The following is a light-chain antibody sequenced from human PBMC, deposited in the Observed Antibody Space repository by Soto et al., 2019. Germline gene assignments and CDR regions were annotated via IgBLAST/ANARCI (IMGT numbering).Light chain of an antibody. J-gene: IGKJ1*01. CDR1: QSLLYSDDGNTY. V-gene: IGKV2-40*01. CDR3: MQRLEFPWT. CDR2: TVS. Sequence: DLVMTQTPLSLPVTPGEPASISCRSSQSLLYSDDGNTYLDWFLQKPGQSPQLLIYTVSYRASGVPDRFSGSGSGTDFTLKISRVEAEDVGVYYCMQRLEFPWTFGQGTKVEIK.